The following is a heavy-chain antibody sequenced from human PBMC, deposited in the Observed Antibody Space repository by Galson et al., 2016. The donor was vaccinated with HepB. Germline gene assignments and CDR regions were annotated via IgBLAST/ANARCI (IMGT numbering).Heavy chain of an antibody. J-gene: IGHJ4*02. Sequence: SVKVSCKASGYTLTYRYLRWVRQAPGQTLEWMGWITPSNGNANYAQKFKDRVTFTRDTSMSTGYMELSSLRSEDTAIYYCVGGYNEVGDYWGQGTLVTVSS. CDR2: ITPSNGNA. V-gene: IGHV1-45*02. D-gene: IGHD5-24*01. CDR3: VGGYNEVGDY. CDR1: GYTLTYRY.